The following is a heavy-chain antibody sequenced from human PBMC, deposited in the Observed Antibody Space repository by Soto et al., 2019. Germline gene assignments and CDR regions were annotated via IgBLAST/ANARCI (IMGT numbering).Heavy chain of an antibody. CDR1: GDSVTSGSYY. V-gene: IGHV4-61*03. CDR3: AREWGLLPYYVMNV. Sequence: SETLSLTCFVSGDSVTSGSYYWTRLRQPPGKGLEWIGYISYTGRTKYNPSLQSRVTISVDTSKNDFSLNLSSVTAADTAVYFCAREWGLLPYYVMNVWGHGTAVTVS. CDR2: ISYTGRT. J-gene: IGHJ6*02. D-gene: IGHD7-27*01.